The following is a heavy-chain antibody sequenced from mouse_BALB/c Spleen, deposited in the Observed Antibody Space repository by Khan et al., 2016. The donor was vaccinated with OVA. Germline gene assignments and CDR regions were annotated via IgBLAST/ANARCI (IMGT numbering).Heavy chain of an antibody. Sequence: VQLQQSGAELARPGASVKLSCKASGYSFTSYWMQWVKQRPGQGLEWIGAIYTGDGDTRYTQKFKGKATLTADNSSSTAYMQLSSLASDDSAIYYCARGRYGNWYFDVWGAGTTVTVSS. CDR3: ARGRYGNWYFDV. CDR2: IYTGDGDT. D-gene: IGHD2-1*01. CDR1: GYSFTSYW. V-gene: IGHV1-87*01. J-gene: IGHJ1*01.